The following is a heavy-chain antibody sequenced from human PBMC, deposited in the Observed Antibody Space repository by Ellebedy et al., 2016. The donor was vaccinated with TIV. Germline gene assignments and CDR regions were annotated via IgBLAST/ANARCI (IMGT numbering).Heavy chain of an antibody. V-gene: IGHV4-39*07. D-gene: IGHD6-19*01. CDR3: ARFRYTSFWHLGHNGLDC. Sequence: MPSETLSLTCTVSGASISSTYYYWGWIRQPPGKGLEWIGTIYYTGSTYYNPSLKRRVTISVDTSKNQFSLRLSSVTAADTAVYYCARFRYTSFWHLGHNGLDCWGQGTLVSVSS. J-gene: IGHJ4*02. CDR2: IYYTGST. CDR1: GASISSTYYY.